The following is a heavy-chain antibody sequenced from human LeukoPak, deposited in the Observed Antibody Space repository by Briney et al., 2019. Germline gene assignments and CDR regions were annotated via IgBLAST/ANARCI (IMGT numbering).Heavy chain of an antibody. D-gene: IGHD1-26*01. J-gene: IGHJ4*02. CDR2: ISSSSSYI. V-gene: IGHV3-21*01. Sequence: PGGSLRLSCAASGFTFSNYWMSWVRQAPGKGLEWVSSISSSSSYIYYADSVKGRFTISRDNAKNSLYLQMNSLRAEDTAVYYCAATTLGLSRPTFDYWGQGTLVTVSS. CDR3: AATTLGLSRPTFDY. CDR1: GFTFSNYW.